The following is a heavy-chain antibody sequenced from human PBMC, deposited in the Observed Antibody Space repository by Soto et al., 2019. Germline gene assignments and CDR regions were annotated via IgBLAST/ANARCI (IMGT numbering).Heavy chain of an antibody. CDR3: ARVMGYCSGGSCYSALYYYMDV. Sequence: ASVKVSCKASGYTFTSXGXXXVXXXXXQGLEWMGWISAYNGNTNYAQKLQGRVTMTTDTSTSTAYMELRSLRSDDTAVYYCARVMGYCSGGSCYSALYYYMDVWGKGTTVTVSS. V-gene: IGHV1-18*01. CDR2: ISAYNGNT. D-gene: IGHD2-15*01. CDR1: GYTFTSXG. J-gene: IGHJ6*03.